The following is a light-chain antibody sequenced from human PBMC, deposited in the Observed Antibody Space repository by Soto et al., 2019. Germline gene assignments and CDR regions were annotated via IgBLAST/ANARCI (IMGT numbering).Light chain of an antibody. J-gene: IGKJ1*01. Sequence: EIVLTQAPATLSLSPVEKRKPSCRFSQSVSSTYLAWYQQKPGQAPRLLMYGASSRATGIPDRFSGSGSGTDFTLTISRLEPEDFAVYYCQHYGSSPETFGQGTKVDI. CDR2: GAS. CDR1: QSVSSTY. CDR3: QHYGSSPET. V-gene: IGKV3-20*01.